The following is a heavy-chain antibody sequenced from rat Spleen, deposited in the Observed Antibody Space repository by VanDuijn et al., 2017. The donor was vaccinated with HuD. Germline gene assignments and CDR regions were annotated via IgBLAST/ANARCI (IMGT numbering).Heavy chain of an antibody. V-gene: IGHV2-13*01. J-gene: IGHJ2*01. CDR3: ARASFDY. Sequence: QVQLKESGPGLVQPSQTLSLTCTVSGFSLSNYGVFWVRQPPGKGLEWMGLIWGNGGTDYNSAIKSRLSISRDTSKSQVFLKMNSLQTEDTAMYFCARASFDYWGQGVMVTVSS. CDR1: GFSLSNYG. CDR2: IWGNGGT.